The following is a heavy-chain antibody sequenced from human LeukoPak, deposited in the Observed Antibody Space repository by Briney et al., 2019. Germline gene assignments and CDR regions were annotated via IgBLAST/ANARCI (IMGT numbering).Heavy chain of an antibody. CDR1: GFTFSSYG. Sequence: GGSLRLSCAASGFTFSSYGMHWVRQAPGKGLEWVAVIWYDGSNKYYADSVKGRFTISRDNSKNTLYLQMNSLRAEDTAVYYCAKNSEVARLSDAFDIWGQGTMVTVSS. CDR3: AKNSEVARLSDAFDI. V-gene: IGHV3-33*06. CDR2: IWYDGSNK. J-gene: IGHJ3*02. D-gene: IGHD5-12*01.